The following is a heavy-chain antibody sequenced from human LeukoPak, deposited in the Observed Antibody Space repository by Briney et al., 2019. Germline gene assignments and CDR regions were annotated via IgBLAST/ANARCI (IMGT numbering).Heavy chain of an antibody. CDR1: GGSISSGDYY. CDR2: ISNTGST. J-gene: IGHJ4*02. Sequence: SETLSLTCSVSGGSISSGDYYWSWIRQPPGKGLEWIGYISNTGSTKYNPSLKSRVTISVDTSKNQFSLKLSSVTAADTAVYYCARLLAYCGGDCYVLDYWGQGTLVTVSS. V-gene: IGHV4-61*08. CDR3: ARLLAYCGGDCYVLDY. D-gene: IGHD2-21*02.